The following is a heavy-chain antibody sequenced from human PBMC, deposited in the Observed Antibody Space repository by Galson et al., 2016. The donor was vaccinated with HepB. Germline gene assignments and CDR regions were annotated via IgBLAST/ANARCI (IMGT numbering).Heavy chain of an antibody. CDR3: ARVGTTYYDILTGAGDAFDL. J-gene: IGHJ3*01. CDR1: GASIKSHY. D-gene: IGHD3-9*01. V-gene: IGHV4-4*07. Sequence: SETLSLTCSVSGASIKSHYWSWIRQPAGRGLEWIGRVHISGSTNYKPSLKRRLAMSIDTTNNRFSLNLTSVTAADTAFYFCARVGTTYYDILTGAGDAFDLWGHGTMVTVSS. CDR2: VHISGST.